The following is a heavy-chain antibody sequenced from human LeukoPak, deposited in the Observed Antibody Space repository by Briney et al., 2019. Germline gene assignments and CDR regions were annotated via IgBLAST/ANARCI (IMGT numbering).Heavy chain of an antibody. V-gene: IGHV1-8*01. Sequence: ASVKVSCKASGYTFTSYDINWVRQATGQGLEWMGWMNPNSGNTGYAQKFQGRVTMTRNTSISTAYMELSSLRSEDTAVYYCARGPAIYPEIPFGKSSHISDYWGQGTLVTVSS. CDR2: MNPNSGNT. CDR3: ARGPAIYPEIPFGKSSHISDY. J-gene: IGHJ4*02. CDR1: GYTFTSYD. D-gene: IGHD3-10*01.